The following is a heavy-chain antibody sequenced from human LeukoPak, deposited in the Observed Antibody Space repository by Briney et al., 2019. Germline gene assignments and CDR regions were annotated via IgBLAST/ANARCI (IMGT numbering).Heavy chain of an antibody. CDR3: AKEASWIQLWSALDY. D-gene: IGHD5-18*01. V-gene: IGHV3-33*06. Sequence: GRSLRLSCAASGFTFSSYGMHWVRQAPGKGLEWVAVIWYDGSKKYYADSVKGRFTISRDNSKNTLYLQMNSLRAEDTAVYYCAKEASWIQLWSALDYWGQGTLVTVSS. J-gene: IGHJ4*02. CDR1: GFTFSSYG. CDR2: IWYDGSKK.